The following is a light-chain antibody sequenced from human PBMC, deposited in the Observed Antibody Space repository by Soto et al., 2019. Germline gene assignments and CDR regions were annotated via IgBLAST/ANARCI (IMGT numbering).Light chain of an antibody. V-gene: IGLV2-14*01. CDR3: SSYTTSSLYV. CDR2: EGT. Sequence: QSVLTQPASVSGSPGQSITISCTGTGNDVGGYKYVSWYQHHPGKAPKLIIYEGTERPSGVSHRFSGSKSANTASLTISGLQAEDEADYYCSSYTTSSLYVFGTGTKVTAL. CDR1: GNDVGGYKY. J-gene: IGLJ1*01.